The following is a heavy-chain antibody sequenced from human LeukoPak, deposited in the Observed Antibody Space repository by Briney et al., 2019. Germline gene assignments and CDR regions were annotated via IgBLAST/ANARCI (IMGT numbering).Heavy chain of an antibody. V-gene: IGHV3-23*01. CDR1: GFTFSRYA. D-gene: IGHD2-2*01. CDR2: IGGSDGST. Sequence: GGSLRLSCAASGFTFSRYAMSWVRQTPGKGLEWVSTIGGSDGSTYYADSVKGRFTISRDNSKNTLYLQMNSLRAEDTAVFYCATTSAMSCSSSSCYSDYWGQGTLVTVSS. CDR3: ATTSAMSCSSSSCYSDY. J-gene: IGHJ4*02.